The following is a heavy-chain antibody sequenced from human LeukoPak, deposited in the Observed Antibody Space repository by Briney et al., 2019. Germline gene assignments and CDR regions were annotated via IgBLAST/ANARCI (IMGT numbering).Heavy chain of an antibody. V-gene: IGHV1-2*02. CDR3: ARPVLSGAAAADFDY. CDR2: INPNSGGT. D-gene: IGHD6-13*01. J-gene: IGHJ4*02. CDR1: GYTSTGYY. Sequence: GASVKVSCKASGYTSTGYYMHWVRQAPGQGLEWMGWINPNSGGTNYAQKFQGRVTMTRDTSISTAYMELSRLRSDDTAVYYCARPVLSGAAAADFDYWGQGTLVTVSS.